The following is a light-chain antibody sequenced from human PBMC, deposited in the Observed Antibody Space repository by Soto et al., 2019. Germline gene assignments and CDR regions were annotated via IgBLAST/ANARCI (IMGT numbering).Light chain of an antibody. V-gene: IGLV2-14*03. Sequence: QSVLTQPASVSGSPGQSVTISCTGTSSDVGGHDYVSWYQQHPGDAPKLMIYQVTKWPSGVSHRFSGSKSGNTASLTISGLQPDDEAEYYCASYTSSGTLVFGGGTKLTVL. CDR3: ASYTSSGTLV. J-gene: IGLJ3*02. CDR1: SSDVGGHDY. CDR2: QVT.